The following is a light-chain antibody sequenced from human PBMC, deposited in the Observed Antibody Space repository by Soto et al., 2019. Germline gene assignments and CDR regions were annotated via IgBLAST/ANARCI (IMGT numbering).Light chain of an antibody. CDR3: SSYTTSATYV. J-gene: IGLJ1*01. CDR2: DVT. CDR1: SSDVGGYNF. V-gene: IGLV2-14*01. Sequence: QSALTQPASVSGSPGQSISISCTGTSSDVGGYNFVSWYQQHPGKAPKLMIYDVTNRPSGVSNRFSGSKSGNTASLTISGLQAEDEPEYYCSSYTTSATYVFGTGTKVTVL.